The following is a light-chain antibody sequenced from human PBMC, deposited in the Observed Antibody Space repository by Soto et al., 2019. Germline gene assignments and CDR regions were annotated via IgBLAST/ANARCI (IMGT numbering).Light chain of an antibody. J-gene: IGKJ1*01. Sequence: EIVLTQSPGTLSLSPGERATLSCRASQSVSSNYLAWYQQKPGQAPSLLIYTTSTRASGVPARFSGSGSGTEFTLTINSLQTEDFGLYYCQQYNSWPRTFGQGTKVDIK. CDR3: QQYNSWPRT. CDR1: QSVSSN. V-gene: IGKV3-15*01. CDR2: TTS.